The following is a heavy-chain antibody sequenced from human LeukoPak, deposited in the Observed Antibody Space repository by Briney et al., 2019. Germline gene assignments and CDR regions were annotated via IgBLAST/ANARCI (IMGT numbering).Heavy chain of an antibody. CDR3: AKEPEGNHY. CDR2: ISGSGDST. V-gene: IGHV3-23*01. CDR1: GFTFSTYA. Sequence: GGSLRLSCAASGFTFSTYAVNWVRQAPGKGLEWVSTISGSGDSTYYADSVKGRFTISRDNSKDTLYLQMNSLRAEDTAVYYCAKEPEGNHYWGQGTLVTVSS. J-gene: IGHJ4*02.